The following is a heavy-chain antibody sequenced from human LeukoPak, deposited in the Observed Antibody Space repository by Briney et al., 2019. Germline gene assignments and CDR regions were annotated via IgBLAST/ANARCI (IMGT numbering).Heavy chain of an antibody. D-gene: IGHD5-12*01. CDR3: ARGLGYSGYVD. J-gene: IGHJ4*02. CDR2: INHSGST. V-gene: IGHV4-34*01. Sequence: KPPETLSLTCADYGGSLSGYYWSWIRQPPGKGLEWVGEINHSGSTNYNPSLKSRVTISVDTSKNQFSLKLSSVTAADTAVYYCARGLGYSGYVDWGQGTLVTVSS. CDR1: GGSLSGYY.